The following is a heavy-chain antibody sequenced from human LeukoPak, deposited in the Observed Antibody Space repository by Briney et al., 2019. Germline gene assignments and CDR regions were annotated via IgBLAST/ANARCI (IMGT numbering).Heavy chain of an antibody. CDR3: ARVLAAAESSPYYYYGMDV. V-gene: IGHV4-59*01. D-gene: IGHD6-13*01. Sequence: PSETLSLTCTVSGGSISSYYWSWIRQPPGKGLEWIGYIYYSGSTNYNPSLKSRVTISVDTSKNQFSLKLSSVTAADTAVYYCARVLAAAESSPYYYYGMDVWGQGTTVTVSS. J-gene: IGHJ6*02. CDR2: IYYSGST. CDR1: GGSISSYY.